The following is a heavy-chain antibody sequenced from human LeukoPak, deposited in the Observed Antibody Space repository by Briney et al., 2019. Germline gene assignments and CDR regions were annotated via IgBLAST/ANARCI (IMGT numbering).Heavy chain of an antibody. J-gene: IGHJ6*03. CDR2: IRYDGSNK. D-gene: IGHD2-2*01. V-gene: IGHV3-30*02. CDR1: GFTFSSYG. CDR3: AKKYCSSTSCRADYYYYYMDV. Sequence: GGSLRLSCAASGFTFSSYGMHWVRQAPGKGLEWVAFIRYDGSNKYYADSVKGRFTISRDNSKNTLYLQMNSLRAEDTAVYYCAKKYCSSTSCRADYYYYYMDVWGKGTTVTVSS.